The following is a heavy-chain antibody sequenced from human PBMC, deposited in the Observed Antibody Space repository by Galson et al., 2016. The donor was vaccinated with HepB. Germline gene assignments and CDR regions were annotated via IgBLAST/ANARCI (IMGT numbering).Heavy chain of an antibody. D-gene: IGHD3-22*01. V-gene: IGHV5-51*01. CDR2: IYPDDSDT. CDR1: GYMFSHYW. J-gene: IGHJ6*02. CDR3: ARRFYDSDRYTHGLDV. Sequence: QSGAEVKKPGESLKISCQGSGYMFSHYWIGWVRQMPGRGLEWMGIIYPDDSDTRYSPSFQGQVTISVDKSISTAYLQWNSLKASDTAMYYCARRFYDSDRYTHGLDVWGQGTTVIVSS.